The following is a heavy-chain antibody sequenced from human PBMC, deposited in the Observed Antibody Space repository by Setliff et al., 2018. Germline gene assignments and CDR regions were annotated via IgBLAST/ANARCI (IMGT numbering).Heavy chain of an antibody. CDR1: GFTFSSYA. D-gene: IGHD6-19*01. J-gene: IGHJ4*02. CDR3: ARHRTIIAVAGPLDY. V-gene: IGHV3-23*01. CDR2: ISGSGGST. Sequence: LRLSCAASGFTFSSYAMSWVRQAPGKGLEWVSAISGSGGSTYYADSVKGRFTISRDNSKNTLYLQMNSLRAEDTAVYYCARHRTIIAVAGPLDYWGQGTLVTVSS.